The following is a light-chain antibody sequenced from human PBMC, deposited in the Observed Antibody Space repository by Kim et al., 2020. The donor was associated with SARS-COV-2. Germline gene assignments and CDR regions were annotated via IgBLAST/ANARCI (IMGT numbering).Light chain of an antibody. Sequence: SYELTKPPSVSVAPGQTARITCGGNNIGGHSVHWYQQKPGQAPVLVMYYDRDRPSGIPERFSGSKSANTATLTISRVEAGDEADYYCQGWVTDTDHYVFGTGTKVTVL. CDR3: QGWVTDTDHYV. J-gene: IGLJ1*01. V-gene: IGLV3-21*01. CDR1: NIGGHS. CDR2: YDR.